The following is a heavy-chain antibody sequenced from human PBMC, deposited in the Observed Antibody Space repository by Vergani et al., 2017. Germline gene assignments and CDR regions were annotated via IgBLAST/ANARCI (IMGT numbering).Heavy chain of an antibody. J-gene: IGHJ5*02. CDR1: GGSISNYY. D-gene: IGHD6-13*01. CDR3: AGDTHSWQRADR. Sequence: QVQLRESGPGLVKPSETLSLSCSVSGGSISNYYWHWIRQPAGKGLEWIGRFYSSGSINYNPSLKSRVSMSADTSNPQFFLTLTSVTSADTAIYYCAGDTHSWQRADRSGQGLLVSVSS. CDR2: FYSSGSI. V-gene: IGHV4-4*07.